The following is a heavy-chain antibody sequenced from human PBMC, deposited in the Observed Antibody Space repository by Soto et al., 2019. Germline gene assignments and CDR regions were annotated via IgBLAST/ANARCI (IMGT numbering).Heavy chain of an antibody. CDR1: GGSFSGYY. CDR3: ARERAYSGYEGYYYYYYMDV. Sequence: PSETLSLTCAVYGGSFSGYYWSWIRQPPGKGLEWIGEINHSGSTNYNPSLKSRVTISVDTSKNQLSLKLSSVTAADTAVYYCARERAYSGYEGYYYYYYMDVWGRGTTVTVSS. V-gene: IGHV4-34*01. D-gene: IGHD5-12*01. J-gene: IGHJ6*03. CDR2: INHSGST.